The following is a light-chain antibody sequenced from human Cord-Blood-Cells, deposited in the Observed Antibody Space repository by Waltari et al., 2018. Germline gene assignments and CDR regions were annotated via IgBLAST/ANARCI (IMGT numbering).Light chain of an antibody. CDR1: RSNIGSNT. Sequence: QSVLTQPPSASGTPGQRVTISCSGSRSNIGSNTVNWYQQLPGTAPKLLIYSNNQRPSGVPDRFSGSKSGTSASLAISGLQSEDEADYYCAAWDDSLNALFFGTGTKVTVL. CDR3: AAWDDSLNALF. V-gene: IGLV1-44*01. CDR2: SNN. J-gene: IGLJ1*01.